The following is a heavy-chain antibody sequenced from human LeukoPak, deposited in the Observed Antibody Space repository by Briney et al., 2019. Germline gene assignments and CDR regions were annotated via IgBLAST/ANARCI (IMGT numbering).Heavy chain of an antibody. V-gene: IGHV3-21*01. CDR1: GFTSSSYS. J-gene: IGHJ4*02. CDR3: ARVHSSGQLETFDY. D-gene: IGHD6-19*01. Sequence: GGSLRLSCATSGFTSSSYSMNWVRQAPGRGLEWVSSVTTSSSYIYYADSVKGRFTSSRDNAKNSLYLQMNSLRAEDTAVYYCARVHSSGQLETFDYWGQGTLATVSS. CDR2: VTTSSSYI.